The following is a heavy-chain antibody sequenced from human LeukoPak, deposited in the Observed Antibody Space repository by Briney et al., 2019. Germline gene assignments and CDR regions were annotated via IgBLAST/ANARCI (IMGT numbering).Heavy chain of an antibody. CDR1: GYTFTSYG. CDR3: ARARHYYDSSGYYYYYYYMDV. V-gene: IGHV1-18*01. CDR2: ISAYNGNT. D-gene: IGHD3-22*01. J-gene: IGHJ6*03. Sequence: GASVKVSCKASGYTFTSYGISWVRQAPGQGLEWMGWISAYNGNTNYAQKLQGRVTMTTDTPTSTAYMELRSLRSDDTAVYYCARARHYYDSSGYYYYYYYMDVWGKGTTVTISS.